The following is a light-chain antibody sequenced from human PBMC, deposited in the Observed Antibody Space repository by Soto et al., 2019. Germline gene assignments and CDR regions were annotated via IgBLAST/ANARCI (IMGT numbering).Light chain of an antibody. CDR3: QQYYSTPWT. V-gene: IGKV1-5*03. J-gene: IGKJ1*01. Sequence: GARVTITCRASESIDSWLAWHQQKPGRAPKLLISKASSLESGVPSRFSGSGFGTEFTLTINSLQAEDVAVYYCQQYYSTPWTFGQGTKV. CDR1: ESIDSW. CDR2: KAS.